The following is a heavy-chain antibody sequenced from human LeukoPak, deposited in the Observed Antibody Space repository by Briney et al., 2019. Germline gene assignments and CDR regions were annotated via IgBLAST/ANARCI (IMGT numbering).Heavy chain of an antibody. CDR3: ARSILTGYFDY. V-gene: IGHV4-30-2*01. D-gene: IGHD3-9*01. J-gene: IGHJ4*02. CDR1: GGSISSGGYS. Sequence: SETLSLTCAASGGSISSGGYSWGWIRQPPGKGLEWIGYIYHSGSTYYNPSLKSRVTISVDRSKNQFSLKLSSVTAADTAVYYCARSILTGYFDYWGQGTLVTVSS. CDR2: IYHSGST.